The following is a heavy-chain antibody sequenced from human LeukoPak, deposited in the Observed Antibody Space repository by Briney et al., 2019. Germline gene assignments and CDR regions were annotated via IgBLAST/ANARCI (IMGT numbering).Heavy chain of an antibody. D-gene: IGHD6-19*01. V-gene: IGHV4-38-2*01. CDR1: GYSISSGYY. CDR2: IYHSGST. J-gene: IGHJ4*02. Sequence: SETLSLTCAVSGYSISSGYYWGWIRQPPGKGLEWIGSIYHSGSTYYNPSLKSRVTISVATSKNQFSLKLSSVTAADTAVYYCARGPSSGCYFDYWGQGTLVTVSS. CDR3: ARGPSSGCYFDY.